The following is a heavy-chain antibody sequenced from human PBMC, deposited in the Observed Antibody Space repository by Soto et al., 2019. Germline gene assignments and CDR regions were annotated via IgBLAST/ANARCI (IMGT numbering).Heavy chain of an antibody. Sequence: SETLSLTCPVSGDSITSGDYYWSWVRQPPGKGLEWIGYIFYSGSTYYKASLKSRVTISLDMSRKQFSLKLTSVTAADTAVYYCARAEVAVAGSGWFDAWGHGTLVTVSS. CDR2: IFYSGST. CDR3: ARAEVAVAGSGWFDA. J-gene: IGHJ5*01. CDR1: GDSITSGDYY. D-gene: IGHD6-19*01. V-gene: IGHV4-30-4*01.